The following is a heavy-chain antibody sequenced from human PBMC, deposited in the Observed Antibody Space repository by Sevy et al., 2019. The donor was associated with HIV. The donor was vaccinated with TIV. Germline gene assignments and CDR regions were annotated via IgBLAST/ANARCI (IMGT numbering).Heavy chain of an antibody. Sequence: GGSLRLSCAASGFTFSSYAMHWVRQAPGKGLEWVAVISYDGSNKYYADSVKGRFTITRDNSKTTLYLQMNSLRAEDTAVYDCARGGSNLITMIVVVIEYYFDYWGQGTLVTVSS. CDR1: GFTFSSYA. J-gene: IGHJ4*02. V-gene: IGHV3-30*04. D-gene: IGHD3-22*01. CDR3: ARGGSNLITMIVVVIEYYFDY. CDR2: ISYDGSNK.